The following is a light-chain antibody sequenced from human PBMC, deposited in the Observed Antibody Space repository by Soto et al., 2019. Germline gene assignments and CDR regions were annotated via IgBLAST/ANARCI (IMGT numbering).Light chain of an antibody. J-gene: IGLJ1*01. CDR2: EVS. Sequence: QSVLTQPPSVSGSPGQSITISCTGTSSDVGGYNYVSWYQQHPGKAPKLIIYEVSNRPTGVSNRFSGSKSGHTASLTISGLQSEDEADYFCTSYTSSSTLDVFGTGTKVTVL. V-gene: IGLV2-14*01. CDR3: TSYTSSSTLDV. CDR1: SSDVGGYNY.